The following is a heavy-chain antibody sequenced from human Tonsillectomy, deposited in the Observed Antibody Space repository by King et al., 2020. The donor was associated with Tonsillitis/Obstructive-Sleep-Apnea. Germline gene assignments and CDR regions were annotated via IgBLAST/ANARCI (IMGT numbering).Heavy chain of an antibody. CDR1: GFTFSSYA. V-gene: IGHV3-30*01. CDR3: AIYPPLQSMLEDM. CDR2: ISYDGRNK. D-gene: IGHD2-2*02. J-gene: IGHJ3*02. Sequence: QLVQSGGGVVQPGRSLRLSCAASGFTFSSYAMHWVRQAPGKGLEWVAVISYDGRNKYYADSGKGRFTISRDHSKNKLYLQMNSLRAEDTAVYYCAIYPPLQSMLEDMWGQGTMVTVSS.